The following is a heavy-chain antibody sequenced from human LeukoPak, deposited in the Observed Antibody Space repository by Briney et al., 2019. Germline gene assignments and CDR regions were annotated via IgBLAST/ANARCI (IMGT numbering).Heavy chain of an antibody. Sequence: ASVKVSCKASGYTFTSYGISWVRQAPGQGLEWMGGIIPIFGTANYAQKFQGRVTITADESTSTAYMELSSLRSEDTAVYYCARDYYDSSVPGYWGQGTLVTVSS. V-gene: IGHV1-69*13. CDR3: ARDYYDSSVPGY. CDR1: GYTFTSYG. J-gene: IGHJ4*02. D-gene: IGHD3-22*01. CDR2: IIPIFGTA.